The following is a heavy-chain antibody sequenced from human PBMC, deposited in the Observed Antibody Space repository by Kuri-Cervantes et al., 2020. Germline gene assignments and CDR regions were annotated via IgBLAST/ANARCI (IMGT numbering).Heavy chain of an antibody. CDR1: GFNFDKYG. D-gene: IGHD6-13*01. V-gene: IGHV3-13*01. CDR2: IGTAGDT. Sequence: GGSLRLSCAASGFNFDKYGMHWVRQATGKGLEWVSAIGTAGDTYYPGSVKGRFTISRDNSKNTLYLQMNSLRAEDTAVYYCARGGQQLFAFDIWGQGTMVTVSS. J-gene: IGHJ3*02. CDR3: ARGGQQLFAFDI.